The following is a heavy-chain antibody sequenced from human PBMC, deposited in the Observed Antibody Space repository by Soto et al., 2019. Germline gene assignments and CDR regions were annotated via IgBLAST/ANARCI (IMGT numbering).Heavy chain of an antibody. CDR3: VREAGGEFDY. CDR2: ITGANGDT. CDR1: GYIFTSYV. J-gene: IGHJ4*02. D-gene: IGHD2-21*01. V-gene: IGHV1-3*01. Sequence: QVQLVQSGAEVKKPGASVRLSCKASGYIFTSYVIQWVRQAPGQTLEWMGWITGANGDTKYSQRFQGRVTISRDTSASTAYMDLSSLRSDDTAIYYCVREAGGEFDYWGQGTLDTVSS.